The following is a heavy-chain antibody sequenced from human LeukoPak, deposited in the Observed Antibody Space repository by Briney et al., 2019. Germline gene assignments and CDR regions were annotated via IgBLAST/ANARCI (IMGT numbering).Heavy chain of an antibody. J-gene: IGHJ3*02. V-gene: IGHV3-53*01. CDR2: IYSGGST. CDR1: GFTFSNAW. CDR3: ARLQSSGYYLKSGAFDI. D-gene: IGHD3-22*01. Sequence: PGGSLRLSCAASGFTFSNAWMSWVRQAPGKGLEWVSVIYSGGSTYYADSVKGRFTISRDNSKNTLYLQMNSLRAEDTAVYYCARLQSSGYYLKSGAFDIWGQGTMVTVSS.